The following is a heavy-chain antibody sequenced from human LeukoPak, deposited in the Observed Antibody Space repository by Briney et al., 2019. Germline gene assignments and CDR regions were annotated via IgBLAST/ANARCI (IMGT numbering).Heavy chain of an antibody. V-gene: IGHV4-30-2*01. CDR2: IYHSGST. CDR3: ARVVSNYYFDS. Sequence: SQTLSLTCAVSGGSISSGSYSWSWIRQPPGKGLEWIGYIYHSGSTYYNPSLKSRVTISVDRSKNQFSLKLSSVTAADTAVYYCARVVSNYYFDSWGQETLVTVSS. CDR1: GGSISSGSYS. D-gene: IGHD4-11*01. J-gene: IGHJ4*02.